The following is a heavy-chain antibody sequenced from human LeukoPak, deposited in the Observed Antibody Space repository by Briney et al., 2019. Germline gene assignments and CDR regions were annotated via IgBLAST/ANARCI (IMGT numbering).Heavy chain of an antibody. CDR2: INSDGSST. Sequence: GGSLRLSCAASGFIFSRYWMDWVRQAPGKGPVWVSRINSDGSSTSYADSVKGRFTISRDNAKNTLYLQMNSLRAEDTAVYYCARDPRYCGGDCYTFDYWGQGTLVTVSS. J-gene: IGHJ4*02. V-gene: IGHV3-74*01. D-gene: IGHD2-21*02. CDR3: ARDPRYCGGDCYTFDY. CDR1: GFIFSRYW.